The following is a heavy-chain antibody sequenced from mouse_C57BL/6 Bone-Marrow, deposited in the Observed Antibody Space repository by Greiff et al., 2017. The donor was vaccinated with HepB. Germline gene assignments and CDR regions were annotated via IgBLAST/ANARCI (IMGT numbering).Heavy chain of an antibody. Sequence: VQLQQSGAELVRPGSSVKMSCKTSGYTFTSYGINWVKQRPGQGLEWIGYIYIGNGYTEYNEKFKGKATLTSDTSSSTAYMQLSSLTSEDSAIYFCARSPEAWTAQATGDMDYWGQGTSVTVSS. CDR2: IYIGNGYT. CDR3: ARSPEAWTAQATGDMDY. CDR1: GYTFTSYG. V-gene: IGHV1-58*01. D-gene: IGHD3-2*02. J-gene: IGHJ4*01.